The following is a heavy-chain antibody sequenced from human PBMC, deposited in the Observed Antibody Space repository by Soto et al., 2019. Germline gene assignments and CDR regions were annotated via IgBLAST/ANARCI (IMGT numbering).Heavy chain of an antibody. CDR2: ISGGGGST. CDR3: AKVPAYDYVWGTYYYFDY. V-gene: IGHV3-23*01. Sequence: PGKGLEWVSSISGGGGSTYYADSVKGRFTISRDNSKNTLYLQMNSLRAEDTAVYYCAKVPAYDYVWGTYYYFDYWGLGALVTVSS. D-gene: IGHD3-16*01. J-gene: IGHJ4*02.